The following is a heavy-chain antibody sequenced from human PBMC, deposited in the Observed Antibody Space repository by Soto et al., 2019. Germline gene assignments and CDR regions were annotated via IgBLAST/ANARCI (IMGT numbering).Heavy chain of an antibody. D-gene: IGHD6-13*01. J-gene: IGHJ5*02. CDR1: GFTFSSYA. V-gene: IGHV3-30*18. CDR2: ISYDGTNR. Sequence: GGSLRLSCAASGFTFSSYAMHWVRQAPGKGLEWVTVISYDGTNRYYADSVKGRFTISRDNSQKTLYLQMNSLRAEDTAVYYCAKAPIATTATTWFDPWGQGTLVTAPQ. CDR3: AKAPIATTATTWFDP.